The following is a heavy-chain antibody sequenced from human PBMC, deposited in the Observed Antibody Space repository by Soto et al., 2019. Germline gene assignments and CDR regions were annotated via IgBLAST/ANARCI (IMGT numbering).Heavy chain of an antibody. Sequence: QVQLQESGPGLVKPSHTLSLTCTVSGGSISSGGYYWRWIRQHPGKGLEWIGYIYYSGSTYYNPSLKSRVTISVDTSKNQFSLKLSSVTAADTAVYYCAREGRGVYFDYWGQGTLVTVSS. V-gene: IGHV4-31*03. J-gene: IGHJ4*02. CDR2: IYYSGST. CDR3: AREGRGVYFDY. CDR1: GGSISSGGYY.